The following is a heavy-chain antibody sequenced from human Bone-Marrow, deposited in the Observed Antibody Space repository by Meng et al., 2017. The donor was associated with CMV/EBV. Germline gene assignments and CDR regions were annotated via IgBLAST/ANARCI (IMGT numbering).Heavy chain of an antibody. CDR1: GYTFTSYD. Sequence: ASVKVSCKASGYTFTSYDINWVRQATGQGLEWMGWMNLNSGNTGYAQKFQGRVTITRNTSISTDYMELSSLRSDDTAVYYCARDGLDIVVVPAAISVSGYYGMDVWGQGTTVTGYS. CDR2: MNLNSGNT. J-gene: IGHJ6*01. V-gene: IGHV1-8*03. D-gene: IGHD2-2*02. CDR3: ARDGLDIVVVPAAISVSGYYGMDV.